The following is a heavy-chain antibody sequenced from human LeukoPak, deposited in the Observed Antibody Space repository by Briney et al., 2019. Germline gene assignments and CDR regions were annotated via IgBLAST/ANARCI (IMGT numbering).Heavy chain of an antibody. J-gene: IGHJ4*02. CDR2: IKQDGSEK. CDR1: GFTFSGYW. D-gene: IGHD4/OR15-4a*01. CDR3: ARDGRLGRGLYYFDY. Sequence: PGGSLRLSCAASGFTFSGYWMSWVRQAPGKGLEWVANIKQDGSEKYYVDSVKGRFTISRDNAKNSLYLQMNSLRAEDTAVYYCARDGRLGRGLYYFDYWGQGPLVTVSS. V-gene: IGHV3-7*01.